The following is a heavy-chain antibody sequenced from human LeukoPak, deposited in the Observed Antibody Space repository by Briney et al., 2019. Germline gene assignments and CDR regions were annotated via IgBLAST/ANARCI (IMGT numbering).Heavy chain of an antibody. CDR3: AARGRDDYVWGSYRPIFDY. V-gene: IGHV4-34*01. CDR2: ISHSGST. D-gene: IGHD3-16*02. Sequence: SETLSLTCAVYGGSFSGYYWSWIRQPPGKGLEWIGEISHSGSTNYNPSLKSRVTISVDTSKNQFSLKLSSVTAADTAVYYCAARGRDDYVWGSYRPIFDYWGQGTLVTVSS. CDR1: GGSFSGYY. J-gene: IGHJ4*02.